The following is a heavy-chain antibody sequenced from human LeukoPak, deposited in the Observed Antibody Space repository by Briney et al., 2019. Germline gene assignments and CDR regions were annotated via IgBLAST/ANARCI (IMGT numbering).Heavy chain of an antibody. J-gene: IGHJ3*02. V-gene: IGHV1-8*02. CDR1: GYTFTGYY. D-gene: IGHD3-22*01. CDR3: ARAARRQRYSSGYPWAFDI. Sequence: ASVKVSCKASGYTFTGYYLHWVRQAPGQGLEWMGWMNPNSGNTGYAQKFQGRVTMTRNTSISTAYMELSSLRSEDTAVYYCARAARRQRYSSGYPWAFDIWGQGTMVTVSS. CDR2: MNPNSGNT.